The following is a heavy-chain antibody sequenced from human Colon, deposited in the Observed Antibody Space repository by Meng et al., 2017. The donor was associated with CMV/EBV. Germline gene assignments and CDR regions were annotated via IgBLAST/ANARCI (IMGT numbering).Heavy chain of an antibody. Sequence: QVQLVQSGAEVKKPAASVKVSCNASGYTFTYCGTSWVRQAPGRGLEWMGWISAYTGDTYYAQKFQGRVTMTTDTSTSTDYMELRCLRSDDTAVYYCVRESQSVSYTYLQHWGQGTLVTVSS. J-gene: IGHJ1*01. CDR2: ISAYTGDT. D-gene: IGHD1-26*01. CDR3: VRESQSVSYTYLQH. V-gene: IGHV1-18*01. CDR1: GYTFTYCG.